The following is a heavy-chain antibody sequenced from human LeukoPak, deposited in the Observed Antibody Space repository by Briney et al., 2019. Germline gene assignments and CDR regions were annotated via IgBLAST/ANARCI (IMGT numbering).Heavy chain of an antibody. Sequence: GGSLRLSCAASGFTFSSYAMSWVRQAPGKGLEWVSAISSSGGSTYYADSVKGRFTISRDNSKNTLYLQMNSLRAEDTAVYYCAIYYGSGSYPSSHIDYWGQGTLVTVSS. CDR2: ISSSGGST. D-gene: IGHD3-10*01. CDR1: GFTFSSYA. V-gene: IGHV3-23*01. J-gene: IGHJ4*02. CDR3: AIYYGSGSYPSSHIDY.